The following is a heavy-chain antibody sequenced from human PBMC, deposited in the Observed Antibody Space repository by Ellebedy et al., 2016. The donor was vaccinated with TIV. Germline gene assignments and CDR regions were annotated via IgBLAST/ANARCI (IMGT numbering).Heavy chain of an antibody. D-gene: IGHD3-9*01. J-gene: IGHJ3*02. CDR3: ATGQRYFGWQGSAFDI. V-gene: IGHV4-59*01. Sequence: MPSETLSLTCTVSGGSISSFYWSWIRQPPGMGLAWIGYIYHSGSTYYNPSLQSRVTISVDTSKNQFSLKLSSVTAADTAVYYCATGQRYFGWQGSAFDIWGQGTMVTVSS. CDR2: IYHSGST. CDR1: GGSISSFY.